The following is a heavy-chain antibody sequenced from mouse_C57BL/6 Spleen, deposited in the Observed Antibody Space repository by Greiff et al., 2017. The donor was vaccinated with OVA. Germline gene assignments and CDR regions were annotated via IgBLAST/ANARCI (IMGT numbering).Heavy chain of an antibody. V-gene: IGHV3-6*01. CDR2: ISYDGSN. CDR3: ARDFTIYYGSSRFAY. Sequence: EVKLMESGPGLVKPSPSLSLTCSVTGYSITSGYYWNWIRQFPGNKLEWMGYISYDGSNNYNPSLKNRISITRDTSKNQFFLKLNSVTTEDTATYYCARDFTIYYGSSRFAYWGQGTLVTVSA. CDR1: GYSITSGYY. D-gene: IGHD1-1*01. J-gene: IGHJ3*01.